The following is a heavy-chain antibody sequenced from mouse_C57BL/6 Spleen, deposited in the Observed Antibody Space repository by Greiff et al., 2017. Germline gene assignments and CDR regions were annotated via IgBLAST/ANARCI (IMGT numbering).Heavy chain of an antibody. Sequence: QVQLQQPGAELVRPGSSVKLSCKASGYTFTSYWMHWVKQRPIQGLEWIGNIDPSDSETHYNQKFKDKATLTVDKSSSTAYMQLSSLTSEDYAVYYCARSEIYYYGSRAYYAMDYWGQGTSVTVSS. J-gene: IGHJ4*01. CDR1: GYTFTSYW. V-gene: IGHV1-52*01. D-gene: IGHD1-1*01. CDR2: IDPSDSET. CDR3: ARSEIYYYGSRAYYAMDY.